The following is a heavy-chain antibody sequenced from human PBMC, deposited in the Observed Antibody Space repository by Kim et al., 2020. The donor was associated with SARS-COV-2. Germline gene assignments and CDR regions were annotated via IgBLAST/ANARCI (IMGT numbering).Heavy chain of an antibody. V-gene: IGHV1-2*02. CDR3: AKRYGQRNYFFDS. J-gene: IGHJ4*02. Sequence: KYAQKFQGRVTMTRDMSISTAYLELSRLRSDDTAMYYCAKRYGQRNYFFDSWGPGTLVTVSS. D-gene: IGHD1-7*01.